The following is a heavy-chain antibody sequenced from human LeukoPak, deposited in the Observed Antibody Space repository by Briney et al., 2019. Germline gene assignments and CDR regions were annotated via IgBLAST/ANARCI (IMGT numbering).Heavy chain of an antibody. V-gene: IGHV1-46*04. D-gene: IGHD6-13*01. CDR3: ARTVKRGSSWYNQYYFDY. CDR2: INPSGGST. J-gene: IGHJ4*02. CDR1: GYTFTSYY. Sequence: ASVKVSCKASGYTFTSYYMHWVRQAPGPGFEWMGIINPSGGSTSYAQKLQGRVTMTRDMGTSTVYMELSSLRSEDTAVYYCARTVKRGSSWYNQYYFDYWGQGTLVTVSS.